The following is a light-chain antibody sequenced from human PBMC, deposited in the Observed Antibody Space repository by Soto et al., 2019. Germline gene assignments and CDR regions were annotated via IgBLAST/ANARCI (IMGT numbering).Light chain of an antibody. J-gene: IGKJ1*01. Sequence: VVLTQSPATLSLSPGERATLSCRASQSVSSSLAWYQQKPGQAPRLLIYGASSRATGIPGRFSGSGSGTDFTLTISSLEPEDFAGDYCQQYGNSPRTFGQGTMAAIK. V-gene: IGKV3-11*01. CDR2: GAS. CDR1: QSVSSS. CDR3: QQYGNSPRT.